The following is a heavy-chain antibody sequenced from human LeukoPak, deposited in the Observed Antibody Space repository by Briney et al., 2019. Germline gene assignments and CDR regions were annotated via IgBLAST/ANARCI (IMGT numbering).Heavy chain of an antibody. Sequence: PSETLSLTCTVSGGSITSGGYYWSWNRQHPGKGLEWIGHIYYSGYTYYNPSLKSRVTMSVDTSKNQFSLKLSSVTAADTAVYYCARSWFGELSHFNYWGQGTLVRVSS. J-gene: IGHJ4*02. D-gene: IGHD3-10*01. CDR2: IYYSGYT. CDR1: GGSITSGGYY. V-gene: IGHV4-31*03. CDR3: ARSWFGELSHFNY.